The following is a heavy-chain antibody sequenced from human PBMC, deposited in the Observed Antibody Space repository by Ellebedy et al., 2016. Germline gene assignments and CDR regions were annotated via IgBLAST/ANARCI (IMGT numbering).Heavy chain of an antibody. CDR1: GDSMTSHS. Sequence: GSLRLXXTVSGDSMTSHSWSWIRQSPGGRLEWIGHISYSGSTDYNPSLKSRVTTSLDMSKNQFSLRLTSVTAADTAVYYCAREGRPNITTSGTRAFDIWGQGTMVTVSS. D-gene: IGHD6-13*01. J-gene: IGHJ3*02. CDR2: ISYSGST. CDR3: AREGRPNITTSGTRAFDI. V-gene: IGHV4-59*11.